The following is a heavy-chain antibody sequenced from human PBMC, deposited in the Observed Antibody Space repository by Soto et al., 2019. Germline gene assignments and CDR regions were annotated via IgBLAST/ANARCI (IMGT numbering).Heavy chain of an antibody. D-gene: IGHD1-26*01. V-gene: IGHV2-5*02. CDR1: GFSLGTYGVG. CDR2: IYWDDDK. Sequence: QITLNESGPTLVKPTQTLTLTCTFSGFSLGTYGVGVGWISQPPGKALEWLALIYWDDDKRYSPSLKSRLTITKDTSKRPVFLTLTNMDPVDTATYSCAHRGGGIVDWYFDLWGRGTPVIVSS. CDR3: AHRGGGIVDWYFDL. J-gene: IGHJ2*01.